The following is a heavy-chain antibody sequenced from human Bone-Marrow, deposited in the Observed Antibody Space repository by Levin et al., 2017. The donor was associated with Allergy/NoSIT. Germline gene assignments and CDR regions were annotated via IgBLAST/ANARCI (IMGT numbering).Heavy chain of an antibody. CDR2: IWYDGSND. Sequence: GGSLRLSCAASGFAFSSHGIHWVRQAPGKGLEWVAVIWYDGSNDYYADSVKGRFTISRDNSKSTLYLEMNSLRIEDTAMNYCARESSSWPYYFDYWGQGTLVTVSS. D-gene: IGHD6-13*01. V-gene: IGHV3-33*01. CDR1: GFAFSSHG. J-gene: IGHJ4*02. CDR3: ARESSSWPYYFDY.